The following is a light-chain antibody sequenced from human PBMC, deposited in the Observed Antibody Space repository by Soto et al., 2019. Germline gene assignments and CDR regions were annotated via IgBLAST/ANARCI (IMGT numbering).Light chain of an antibody. V-gene: IGLV1-40*01. CDR2: GNS. CDR1: SSNIGAGYD. J-gene: IGLJ2*01. Sequence: QSVLPKPPSVSGAPGQRVTISCTGSSSNIGAGYDVHWYQQLPGTAPKLLIYGNSNRPSGVPDRFSGSKSGTSASLAITGLQAEDEADYYCQSYDSSLSGSVVFGGGTKLTVL. CDR3: QSYDSSLSGSVV.